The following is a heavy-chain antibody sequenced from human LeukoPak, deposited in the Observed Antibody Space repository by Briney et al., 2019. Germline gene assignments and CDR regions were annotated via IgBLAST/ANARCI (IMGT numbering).Heavy chain of an antibody. J-gene: IGHJ4*02. Sequence: PGGSLRLSCAASGFTFSDYYMSWIRQAPGKGLEWVSYISSSGSTIYYADSVKGLSTISRDNAKNSLYLQMNSLRAEDTAVYYCARGDCSGGSCYLSLTTIDYWGQGTLVTVSS. D-gene: IGHD2-15*01. CDR2: ISSSGSTI. CDR1: GFTFSDYY. CDR3: ARGDCSGGSCYLSLTTIDY. V-gene: IGHV3-11*04.